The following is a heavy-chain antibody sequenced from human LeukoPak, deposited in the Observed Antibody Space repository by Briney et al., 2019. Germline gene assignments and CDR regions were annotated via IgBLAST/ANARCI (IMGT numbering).Heavy chain of an antibody. J-gene: IGHJ3*02. CDR3: ARDPAPVGATHHRSDAFDI. V-gene: IGHV3-74*01. CDR2: INSDGSST. CDR1: GFTFSSYW. Sequence: GGSLRLSCAASGFTFSSYWMHWVRQAPGKGLVWVSRINSDGSSTSYADSVKGRFTISRDNAKNTLYLQMNSLRAEDTAVYYCARDPAPVGATHHRSDAFDIWGQGTMVTVSS. D-gene: IGHD1-26*01.